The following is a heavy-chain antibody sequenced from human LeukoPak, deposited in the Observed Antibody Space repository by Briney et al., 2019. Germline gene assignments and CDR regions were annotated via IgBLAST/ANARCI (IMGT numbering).Heavy chain of an antibody. D-gene: IGHD1-26*01. Sequence: SETLSLTCTVSGDSINTNHFFWNWLRQPAGKGLEWIGRIYTSGTTQYNPSLNSRVTMSIDTSGNQFSLTLKSATAADTAAYYCARYREPYDHLPHALDVWGQGTMVTVSS. CDR1: GDSINTNHFF. CDR3: ARYREPYDHLPHALDV. CDR2: IYTSGTT. J-gene: IGHJ3*01. V-gene: IGHV4-61*02.